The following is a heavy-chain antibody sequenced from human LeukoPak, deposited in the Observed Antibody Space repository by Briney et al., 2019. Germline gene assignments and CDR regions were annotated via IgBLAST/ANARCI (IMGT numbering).Heavy chain of an antibody. V-gene: IGHV1-3*01. D-gene: IGHD3-10*01. CDR1: GYTFTSYA. J-gene: IGHJ4*02. Sequence: GASVKVSCKASGYTFTSYAMHWVRQAPGQRLEWTGWINAGNGNTKYSQKFQGRVTITRDTSASTAYMELSSLRSEDTAVYYCARVSGSYQYFDYWGQGTLVTVSS. CDR3: ARVSGSYQYFDY. CDR2: INAGNGNT.